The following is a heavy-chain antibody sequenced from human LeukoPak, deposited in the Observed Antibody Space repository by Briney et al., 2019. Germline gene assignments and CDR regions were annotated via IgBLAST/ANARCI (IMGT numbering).Heavy chain of an antibody. Sequence: GRCLRLSCTASGFTFSIYGMHWVRQAPGKGLEWVGVISYDGSNKYYADPVKGRFTISRDNSKNTLYLQMNSRRAEDTAVYYCAKSPTAMGTPLFDYWGQGTLVTVSS. V-gene: IGHV3-30*18. J-gene: IGHJ4*02. CDR1: GFTFSIYG. CDR3: AKSPTAMGTPLFDY. CDR2: ISYDGSNK. D-gene: IGHD5-18*01.